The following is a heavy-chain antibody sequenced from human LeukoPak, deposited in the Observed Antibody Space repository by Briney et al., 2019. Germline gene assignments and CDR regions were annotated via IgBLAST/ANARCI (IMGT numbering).Heavy chain of an antibody. CDR2: ISSSSSYI. CDR3: AKEVPRLALGY. J-gene: IGHJ4*02. CDR1: GFTFSSYS. Sequence: GGSLRLSCAASGFTFSSYSMNWVRQAPGKGLEWVSSISSSSSYIYYADSVKGRFTISRDNSKNTLYLQMNSLRAEDTAVYYCAKEVPRLALGYWGQGTLVTVSS. V-gene: IGHV3-21*01. D-gene: IGHD3-16*01.